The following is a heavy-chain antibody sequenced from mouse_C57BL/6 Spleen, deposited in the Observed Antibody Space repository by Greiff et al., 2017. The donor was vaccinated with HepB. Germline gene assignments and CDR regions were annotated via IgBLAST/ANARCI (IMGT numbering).Heavy chain of an antibody. Sequence: VQLQQSGAELVRPGTSVKVSCKASGYAFTNYLIEWVKQRPGQGLEWIGVINPGSGGTNYNEKFKGKATLTADKSSSTAYMQLSSLTSEDSAVYFCARTDYYGSNYWGQGTTLTVSS. CDR3: ARTDYYGSNY. CDR1: GYAFTNYL. D-gene: IGHD1-1*01. CDR2: INPGSGGT. J-gene: IGHJ2*01. V-gene: IGHV1-54*01.